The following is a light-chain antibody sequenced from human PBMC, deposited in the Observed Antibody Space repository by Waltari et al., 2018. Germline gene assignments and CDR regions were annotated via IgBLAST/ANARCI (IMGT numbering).Light chain of an antibody. V-gene: IGKV3-15*01. Sequence: EKVMTQSPATLSVSTGERATLSCRASQRVSSNLAWYQQKPGQAPRLLIYGASTRATGISARFSGSGSGTEFTLTISSLQSEDFAVYYCQQYNNWPLTFGGGTTVEIK. J-gene: IGKJ4*01. CDR3: QQYNNWPLT. CDR2: GAS. CDR1: QRVSSN.